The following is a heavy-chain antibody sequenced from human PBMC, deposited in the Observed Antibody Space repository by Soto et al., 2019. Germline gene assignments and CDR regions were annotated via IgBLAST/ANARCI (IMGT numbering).Heavy chain of an antibody. J-gene: IGHJ4*02. CDR1: GFTFSSYS. CDR3: ARGLASMEITFDY. Sequence: GWSLRLSCAASGFTFSSYSMNWVRQAPGKGLEWVSYISSSSSTIYYADSVKGRFTISRDNAKNSLYLQMNSLRAEDTAVYYCARGLASMEITFDYWGQGTLLTVSS. D-gene: IGHD3-3*02. CDR2: ISSSSSTI. V-gene: IGHV3-48*01.